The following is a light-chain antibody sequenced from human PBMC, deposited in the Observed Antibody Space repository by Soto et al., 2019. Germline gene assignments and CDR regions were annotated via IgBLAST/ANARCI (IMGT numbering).Light chain of an antibody. CDR1: SSDVGAFNY. CDR2: DVS. CDR3: SSYTTSSTYV. V-gene: IGLV2-14*03. J-gene: IGLJ1*01. Sequence: QSALTQSASVSGSPGQSIAISCTGTSSDVGAFNYVSWYQQHPGKAPKLLLYDVSNRPSGVSSRFSGSKSGNTASLTISGLQGEDEADYYCSSYTTSSTYVFGSGTKLTVL.